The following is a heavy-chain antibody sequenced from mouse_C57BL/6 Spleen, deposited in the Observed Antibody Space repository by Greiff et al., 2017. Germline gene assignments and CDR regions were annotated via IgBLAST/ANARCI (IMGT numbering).Heavy chain of an antibody. CDR1: GYTFTSYW. Sequence: QVQLQQPGAELVMPGASVKLSCKASGYTFTSYWMHWVKQRPGQGLEWIGEIDPSDSYTNYNQKFKGKSTLTVDKSSSTAYMQLSSLTSEDSAVYYCARSTTVVGDYAMDDWGQGTSVTVSS. J-gene: IGHJ4*01. CDR2: IDPSDSYT. V-gene: IGHV1-69*01. CDR3: ARSTTVVGDYAMDD. D-gene: IGHD1-1*01.